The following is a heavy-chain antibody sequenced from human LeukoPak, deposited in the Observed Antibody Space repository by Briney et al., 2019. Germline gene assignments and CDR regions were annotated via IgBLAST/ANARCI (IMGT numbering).Heavy chain of an antibody. J-gene: IGHJ4*02. V-gene: IGHV4-34*01. D-gene: IGHD6-13*01. Sequence: PSETLSLTCAVYGGSFSGYYWSWIRQPPGKGLEWIWEINHSGSTNYNPSLKSRVTISVDPSKNQFSLKLSSVTAADTAVYYCARDSNWYDALDYWGQGTLVTVSS. CDR2: INHSGST. CDR1: GGSFSGYY. CDR3: ARDSNWYDALDY.